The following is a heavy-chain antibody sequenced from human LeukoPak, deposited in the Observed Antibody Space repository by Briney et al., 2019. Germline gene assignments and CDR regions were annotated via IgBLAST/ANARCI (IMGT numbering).Heavy chain of an antibody. D-gene: IGHD3-22*01. CDR2: IDNGGSDT. CDR1: GFTFSNYW. CDR3: AKGQRGYYYDSSGYYRAFDY. J-gene: IGHJ4*02. V-gene: IGHV3-74*01. Sequence: GGSLRLSCAASGFTFSNYWMHWVRQAPGKGLVWVSRIDNGGSDTRHADSVKGRFTISRDNSKNTLYLQMNSLRAEDTAVYYCAKGQRGYYYDSSGYYRAFDYWGQGTLVTVSS.